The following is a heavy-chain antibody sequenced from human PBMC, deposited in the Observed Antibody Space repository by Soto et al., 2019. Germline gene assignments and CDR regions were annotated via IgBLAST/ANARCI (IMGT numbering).Heavy chain of an antibody. V-gene: IGHV3-23*01. J-gene: IGHJ4*02. Sequence: PGGSLRLSCAASGFTFSSYAMSWVRQAPGKGLEWVSAISGSGGSTYYADSVKGRFTISRDNSKNTLYLQMNSLRAEDTAVYYCAKGSYYYDSSGYYPNWGQGTLVTVSS. CDR2: ISGSGGST. D-gene: IGHD3-22*01. CDR3: AKGSYYYDSSGYYPN. CDR1: GFTFSSYA.